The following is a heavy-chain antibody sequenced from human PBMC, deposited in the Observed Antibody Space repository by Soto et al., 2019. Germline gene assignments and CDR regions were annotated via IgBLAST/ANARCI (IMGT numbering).Heavy chain of an antibody. D-gene: IGHD6-13*01. CDR3: AREVQAAGLDN. Sequence: PSETLSLTCTVYGGSPSGYYWSWIRQPPGKGLEWIGEINRSGSTNYNPSLKSRVTISVDTSKNQFSLKLSSVSAADTAVYYCAREVQAAGLDNWGQGTLVTVSS. CDR2: INRSGST. V-gene: IGHV4-34*01. J-gene: IGHJ4*02. CDR1: GGSPSGYY.